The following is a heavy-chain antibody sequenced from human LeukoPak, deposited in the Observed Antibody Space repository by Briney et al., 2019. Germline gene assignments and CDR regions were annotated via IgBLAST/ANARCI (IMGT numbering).Heavy chain of an antibody. Sequence: SVKVSCKASGCTFSNYDISWVRQAPGQGLEWMGWIIPSCGTANYAQKFQGRVTLTADEPISTAYMELSSLGSDDAAVYYCARGGVMRYMDVWGKGTTVTVSS. CDR1: GCTFSNYD. V-gene: IGHV1-69*13. J-gene: IGHJ6*03. CDR3: ARGGVMRYMDV. D-gene: IGHD2-8*01. CDR2: IIPSCGTA.